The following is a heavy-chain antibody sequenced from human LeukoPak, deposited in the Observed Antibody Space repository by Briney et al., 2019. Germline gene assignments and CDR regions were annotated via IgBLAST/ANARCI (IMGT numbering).Heavy chain of an antibody. Sequence: PSETLSLTCTVSGTSISSHYWSWIRQPDGKGLEWIGRLYTSGSTKYNPSLKSRVSMSVDTSKNEFSLKLSSVTAADTAVYFCATGESLDYWGQGTLVTVSS. CDR2: LYTSGST. CDR3: ATGESLDY. D-gene: IGHD1-14*01. J-gene: IGHJ4*02. CDR1: GTSISSHY. V-gene: IGHV4-4*07.